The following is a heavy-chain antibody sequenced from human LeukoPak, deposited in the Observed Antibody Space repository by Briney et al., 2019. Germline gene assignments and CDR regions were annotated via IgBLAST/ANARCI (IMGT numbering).Heavy chain of an antibody. J-gene: IGHJ6*02. Sequence: SETLSLTCTVSGGSISSSSYYWGWIRQPPGKGLEWIGSIYYSGSTYYNPSLKSRVTISVDTSKNQFSLKLSSVTAADTAVYYCASQLSQQQLPTFYYYYYGMDVWGQGTTVTVSS. CDR3: ASQLSQQQLPTFYYYYYGMDV. V-gene: IGHV4-39*01. CDR1: GGSISSSSYY. CDR2: IYYSGST. D-gene: IGHD6-13*01.